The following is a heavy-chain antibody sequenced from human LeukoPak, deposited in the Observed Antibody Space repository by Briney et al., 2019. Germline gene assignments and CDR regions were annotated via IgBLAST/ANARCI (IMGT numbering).Heavy chain of an antibody. D-gene: IGHD6-19*01. V-gene: IGHV1-46*01. CDR3: ARYLNLMGSVWSGDFDY. J-gene: IGHJ4*02. CDR1: GYTFTSYY. CDR2: INPSGGIT. Sequence: ASVEASCKAFGYTFTSYYMHWVRQAPRQRLEWLGIINPSGGITSYAQKFQGRVTMTRYTSTSTVYMELSSLRSEDTAVYYCARYLNLMGSVWSGDFDYWGQGTLVTVSS.